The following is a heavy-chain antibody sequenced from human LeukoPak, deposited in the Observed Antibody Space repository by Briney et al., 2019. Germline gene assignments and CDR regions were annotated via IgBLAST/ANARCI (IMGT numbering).Heavy chain of an antibody. CDR1: GFTFNSYA. D-gene: IGHD3-22*01. J-gene: IGHJ3*02. CDR3: ARAHSSSGHCDDFHM. V-gene: IGHV3-30*04. Sequence: PGRSLRLSCAASGFTFNSYAMHWVRQAPGKGLEWVAVISYDGSNKYYADSVKGRFTISRDNSKNTVYLEMNSLGVEDTAVYYCARAHSSSGHCDDFHMWGQGTMVTVSS. CDR2: ISYDGSNK.